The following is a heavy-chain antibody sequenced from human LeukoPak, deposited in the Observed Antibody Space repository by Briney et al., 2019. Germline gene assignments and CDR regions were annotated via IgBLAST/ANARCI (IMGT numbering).Heavy chain of an antibody. J-gene: IGHJ2*01. Sequence: SETLSLTCAVSGGSISSGGYSWSWIRQPPGKGLEWIGYIYHSGSTYYNPFLKSRVTISVDRSKNQFSLKLSSVTAADTAVYYCARIKYGDYVGVDWYFDLWGRGTLVTVSS. D-gene: IGHD4-17*01. CDR2: IYHSGST. CDR3: ARIKYGDYVGVDWYFDL. CDR1: GGSISSGGYS. V-gene: IGHV4-30-2*01.